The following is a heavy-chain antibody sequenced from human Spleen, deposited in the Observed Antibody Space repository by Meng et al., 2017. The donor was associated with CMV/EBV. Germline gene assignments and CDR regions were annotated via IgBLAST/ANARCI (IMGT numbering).Heavy chain of an antibody. Sequence: GESLKISCAASGFTFSGYWMHWVRQAPGRGLVWVSRINPDGSSTSYADSVKGRFTISRDNAKNSLYLQMNSLRAEDTAVYYCARMRGYYFDYWGQGTLVTVSS. CDR3: ARMRGYYFDY. CDR2: INPDGSST. V-gene: IGHV3-74*01. D-gene: IGHD3-16*01. J-gene: IGHJ4*02. CDR1: GFTFSGYW.